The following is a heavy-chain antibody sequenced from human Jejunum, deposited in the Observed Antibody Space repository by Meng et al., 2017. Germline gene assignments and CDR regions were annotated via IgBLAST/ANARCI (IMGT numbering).Heavy chain of an antibody. V-gene: IGHV4-4*02. CDR3: AKAAAYNLDY. CDR1: VPTVNNPNC. J-gene: IGHJ4*02. Sequence: QVQVQESGPGLGTPSGTLFLTSAGAVPTVNNPNCNSRVRQSPEKGLEWIGEIFHTGSTNNNPSLKNRVTISIDKSKTLLSLNLRSVPAADTAVYYCAKAAAYNLDYWGQGTLVTVSS. CDR2: IFHTGST. D-gene: IGHD5-24*01.